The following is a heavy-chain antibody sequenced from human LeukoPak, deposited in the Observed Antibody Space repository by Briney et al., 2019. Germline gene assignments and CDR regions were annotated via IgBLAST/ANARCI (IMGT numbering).Heavy chain of an antibody. D-gene: IGHD3-16*01. CDR2: ISSSGNTT. CDR3: ARASPIAGTYYYYMDV. V-gene: IGHV3-48*03. J-gene: IGHJ6*03. CDR1: GFTFSSYE. Sequence: GGSLRLSCAASGFTFSSYEMNWIRQAPGKGLEWVSYISSSGNTTYYADSVKGRLTISRDNARKSLYLQMNSLRAEDTAVYYCARASPIAGTYYYYMDVWGKGTTVTVSS.